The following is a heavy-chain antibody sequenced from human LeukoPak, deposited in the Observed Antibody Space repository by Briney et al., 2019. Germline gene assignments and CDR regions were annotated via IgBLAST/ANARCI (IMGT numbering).Heavy chain of an antibody. CDR3: AKAPGYSSSSFDY. Sequence: PGGSLRLSCAASGFPFDDYAMHWVRQAPGKGLEWVSGISWNSGSIGYADSVKGRFTISRDNAKNSLYLQMNSLRAEDTALYYCAKAPGYSSSSFDYWGQGTLVTVSS. D-gene: IGHD6-6*01. CDR2: ISWNSGSI. V-gene: IGHV3-9*01. CDR1: GFPFDDYA. J-gene: IGHJ4*02.